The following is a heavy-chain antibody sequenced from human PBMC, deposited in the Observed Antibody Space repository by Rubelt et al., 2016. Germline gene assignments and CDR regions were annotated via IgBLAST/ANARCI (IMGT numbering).Heavy chain of an antibody. V-gene: IGHV4-39*07. CDR2: IYYSGST. J-gene: IGHJ4*02. CDR1: GGSISSSSYY. CDR3: ARDAVVAATWAVTGFDY. Sequence: QLQLQESGPGLVKPSETLSLTCTVSGGSISSSSYYWGWIRQPPGKGLEWIGSIYYSGSTYYNPSLKSRVTISVETSKSQFSLKLSSVTAADTAVYYCARDAVVAATWAVTGFDYWGQGTLVTVSS. D-gene: IGHD2-15*01.